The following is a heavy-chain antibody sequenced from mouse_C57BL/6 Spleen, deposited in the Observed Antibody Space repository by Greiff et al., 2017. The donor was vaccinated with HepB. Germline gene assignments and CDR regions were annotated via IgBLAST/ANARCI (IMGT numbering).Heavy chain of an antibody. CDR2: IDPSDSYT. D-gene: IGHD3-2*02. Sequence: QVQLKQPGAELVMPGASVKLSCKASGYTFTSYWMHWVKQRPGQGLEWIGEIDPSDSYTNYNQKFKGKSTLTVDKSSSTAYMQLSSLTSEDSAVYYCARKVSSGWFAYWGQGTLVTVSA. CDR1: GYTFTSYW. CDR3: ARKVSSGWFAY. J-gene: IGHJ3*01. V-gene: IGHV1-69*01.